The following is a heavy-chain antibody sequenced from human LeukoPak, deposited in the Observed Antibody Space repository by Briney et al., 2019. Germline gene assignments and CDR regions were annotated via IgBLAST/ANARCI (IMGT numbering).Heavy chain of an antibody. CDR3: ARHRMATLGAFDI. D-gene: IGHD5-24*01. V-gene: IGHV5-51*01. CDR1: GYSFTSYW. J-gene: IGHJ3*02. Sequence: GESLKISCKGSGYSFTSYWIGWVRQMPGKGLEWMGIIYPGDSDTRYSPSFRGQVTISADKSISTAYLQWSSLKASDTAMYYCARHRMATLGAFDIWGQGTMVTVSS. CDR2: IYPGDSDT.